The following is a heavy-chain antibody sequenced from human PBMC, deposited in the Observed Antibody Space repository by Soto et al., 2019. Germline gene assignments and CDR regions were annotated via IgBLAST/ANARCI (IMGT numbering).Heavy chain of an antibody. CDR3: AKEMVLRYFDWLLPPDY. J-gene: IGHJ4*02. CDR2: ISSSSSYI. CDR1: GFTFSSYS. D-gene: IGHD3-9*01. V-gene: IGHV3-21*04. Sequence: GGSLRLSCAASGFTFSSYSMNWVRQAPGKGLEWVSSISSSSSYIYYADSVKGRFTISRDNAKNSLYLQMNSLRAEDTAVYYCAKEMVLRYFDWLLPPDYWGQGTLVTVSS.